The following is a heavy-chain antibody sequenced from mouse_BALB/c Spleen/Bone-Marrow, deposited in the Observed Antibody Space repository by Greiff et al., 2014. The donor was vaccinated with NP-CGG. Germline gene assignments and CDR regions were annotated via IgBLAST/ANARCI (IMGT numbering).Heavy chain of an antibody. Sequence: EVKLMESGGGLVKPGGSLKLSCAASGFTFSSYAMSWVRQTPEKRLEWVATISSGGSYTYYADSVEGRFTISRDTAKNTLYLQMSSLRSEDTAMYYCARQDYYGSSPHWYFDVWGAGTTVTVSS. J-gene: IGHJ1*01. CDR2: ISSGGSYT. D-gene: IGHD1-1*01. CDR3: ARQDYYGSSPHWYFDV. V-gene: IGHV5-9-3*01. CDR1: GFTFSSYA.